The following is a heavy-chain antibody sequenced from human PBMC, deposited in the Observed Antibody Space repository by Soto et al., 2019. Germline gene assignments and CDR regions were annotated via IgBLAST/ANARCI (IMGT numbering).Heavy chain of an antibody. J-gene: IGHJ4*02. CDR2: LSGSGGIT. CDR1: GFTFSSYV. V-gene: IGHV3-23*01. Sequence: PGGSLRLSCAASGFTFSSYVMSWVRQAPGKGLEWVSGLSGSGGITYYADSAKGRFTISRDNSRNRLYLQMNSLRAEDTAVYYCARTPATGTTSATYFDYWGQGTLVTVSS. CDR3: ARTPATGTTSATYFDY. D-gene: IGHD1-1*01.